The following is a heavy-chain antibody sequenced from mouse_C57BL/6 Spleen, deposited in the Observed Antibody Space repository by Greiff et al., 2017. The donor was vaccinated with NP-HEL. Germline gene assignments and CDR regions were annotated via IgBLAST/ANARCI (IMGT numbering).Heavy chain of an antibody. CDR3: ARAYGPYAMDY. CDR2: ISGGGGNT. Sequence: DVKLVESGGGLVKPGGSLKLSCAASGFTFSSYTMSWVRQTPEKRLEWVATISGGGGNTYYPDSVKGRFTISRDNAKNTLYLQMSSLRSEDTALYYCARAYGPYAMDYWGQGTSVTVSS. V-gene: IGHV5-9*01. J-gene: IGHJ4*01. D-gene: IGHD1-1*01. CDR1: GFTFSSYT.